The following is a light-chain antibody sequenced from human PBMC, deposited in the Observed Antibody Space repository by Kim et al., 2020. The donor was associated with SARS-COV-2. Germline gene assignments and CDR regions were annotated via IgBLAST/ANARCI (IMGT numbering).Light chain of an antibody. V-gene: IGKV3-20*01. CDR2: GAS. J-gene: IGKJ1*01. CDR1: QSVSDSY. CDR3: QQYGSSPWT. Sequence: EIVLTQSPGTLSLSPGERATLSCRASQSVSDSYLAWYQQKPGQAPRLLIYGASSRATGIPDRFSGSGSRTDFTLTISRLEPEDFAVYYCQQYGSSPWTFGQGTKVDIK.